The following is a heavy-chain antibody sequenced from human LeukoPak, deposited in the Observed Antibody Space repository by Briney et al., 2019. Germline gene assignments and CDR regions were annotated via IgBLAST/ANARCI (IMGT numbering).Heavy chain of an antibody. V-gene: IGHV3-11*01. D-gene: IGHD3-10*02. CDR2: IDSSGSTI. J-gene: IGHJ4*02. CDR3: ARDGTMFGGPRLS. CDR1: GFTFSDYY. Sequence: GGSLRLSCAASGFTFSDYYMSWIRQAPGRGPEWVSYIDSSGSTIYYADSVKGRFTISRDNAKKSLYLQMNSLRAEDTAVYYCARDGTMFGGPRLSWGQGTLVTVSS.